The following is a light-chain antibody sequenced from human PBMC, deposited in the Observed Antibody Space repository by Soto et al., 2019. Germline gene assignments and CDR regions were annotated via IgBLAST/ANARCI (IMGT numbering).Light chain of an antibody. J-gene: IGLJ1*01. Sequence: QSALTQPASVSGSPGQSITISCTGTSSDVGGYNYVSWYHQHPGKAPKLMIFDVSNRPSGVSNRFSGSKSGNTASLTISGLQAEDEAEYYCSSYTSSSTPYVFGTGTKPTVL. CDR2: DVS. CDR1: SSDVGGYNY. V-gene: IGLV2-14*01. CDR3: SSYTSSSTPYV.